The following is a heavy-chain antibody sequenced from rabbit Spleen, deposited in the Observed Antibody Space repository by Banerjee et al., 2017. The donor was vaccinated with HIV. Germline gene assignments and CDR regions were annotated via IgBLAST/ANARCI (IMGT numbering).Heavy chain of an antibody. J-gene: IGHJ6*01. CDR1: GFDFSRGYD. V-gene: IGHV1S45*01. Sequence: QEQLVESGGGLVKPGASLTLTCKASGFDFSRGYDMCWVRQAPGKGLEWIACINVVTGKAVYASWAKGRFIMSRTSSTTVTLQMTSLTVADTATYFCARDSGSSFSSYGMDLWGPGDPGHRL. D-gene: IGHD8-1*01. CDR2: INVVTGKA. CDR3: ARDSGSSFSSYGMDL.